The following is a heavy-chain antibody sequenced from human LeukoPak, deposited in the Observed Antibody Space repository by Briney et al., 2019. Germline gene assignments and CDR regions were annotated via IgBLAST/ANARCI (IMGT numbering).Heavy chain of an antibody. CDR2: LSGSGITI. CDR3: AKGIYSSGWSYFDY. J-gene: IGHJ4*01. Sequence: GGSLRLSCAASGFTFSNSAMSWVRQAPGKGLEWVSTLSGSGITIYYADSVKGRFTIPRDNSKNTLYLQMNSLRAEDTAVYYCAKGIYSSGWSYFDYWGHGTLVTVSS. CDR1: GFTFSNSA. V-gene: IGHV3-23*01. D-gene: IGHD6-19*01.